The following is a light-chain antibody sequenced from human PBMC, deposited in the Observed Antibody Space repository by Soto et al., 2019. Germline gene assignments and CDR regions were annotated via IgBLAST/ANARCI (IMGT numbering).Light chain of an antibody. CDR1: SSDVGSYNL. CDR2: EVS. CDR3: CSYAGSSTLGV. V-gene: IGLV2-23*02. Sequence: QSALTQPASVSGSPGQSITISCTGTSSDVGSYNLVSWYQQHPGKAPKLMIYEVSKRPSGVSNRFSDSKSGNTASLTISGLQAEDEADYYCCSYAGSSTLGVFGGGTQLTVL. J-gene: IGLJ2*01.